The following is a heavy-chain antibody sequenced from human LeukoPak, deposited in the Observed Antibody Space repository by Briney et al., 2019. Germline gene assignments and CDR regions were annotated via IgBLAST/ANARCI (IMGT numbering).Heavy chain of an antibody. CDR3: ARWYLRHYFDY. Sequence: GSLRLSCAASGFTVSSNYMSWVRQAPGKGLEWVSVIYSGGSTYYADSVKGRFTISRDNSKNTLYLQMNSLRAEDTAVYYCARWYLRHYFDYWGQGTLVTVSS. CDR1: GFTVSSNY. CDR2: IYSGGST. D-gene: IGHD6-13*01. J-gene: IGHJ4*02. V-gene: IGHV3-66*01.